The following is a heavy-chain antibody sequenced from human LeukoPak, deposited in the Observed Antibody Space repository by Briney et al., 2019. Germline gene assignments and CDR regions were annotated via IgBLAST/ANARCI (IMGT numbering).Heavy chain of an antibody. J-gene: IGHJ1*01. CDR3: ATSIVGFTDDEHFQH. CDR1: GFTVSSNY. Sequence: GGSLRLSCAASGFTVSSNYMSWVRQAPGKGLEWVSVIYSGGSTYYADSVKGRFTISRDNSKNTLYLQMNSLRVEDTAVYYCATSIVGFTDDEHFQHWGQGTLVTVSS. D-gene: IGHD1-26*01. CDR2: IYSGGST. V-gene: IGHV3-53*01.